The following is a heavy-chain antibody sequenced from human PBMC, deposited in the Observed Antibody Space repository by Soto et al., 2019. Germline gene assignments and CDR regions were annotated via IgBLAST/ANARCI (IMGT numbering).Heavy chain of an antibody. D-gene: IGHD3-3*01. CDR3: AKDQGGGDFRSGYFHY. V-gene: IGHV3-33*06. CDR2: IWYDGSKK. J-gene: IGHJ4*02. Sequence: GGSLRLSCAASGFSFSNYGMYWVRQAPGKGLEWVAVIWYDGSKKYYEDSVKGRFTISRDNSKNTLYLQMNSLRVEDTAVYYCAKDQGGGDFRSGYFHYWGQGSLVTVSS. CDR1: GFSFSNYG.